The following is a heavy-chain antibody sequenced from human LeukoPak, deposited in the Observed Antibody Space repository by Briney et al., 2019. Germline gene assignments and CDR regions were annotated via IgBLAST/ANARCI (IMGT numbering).Heavy chain of an antibody. J-gene: IGHJ4*02. V-gene: IGHV1-3*01. Sequence: KFQGRVTITRDTSASTAYMELSSLRSEDTAVYYCARERSSGTFDYWGQGTLVTVSS. D-gene: IGHD6-19*01. CDR3: ARERSSGTFDY.